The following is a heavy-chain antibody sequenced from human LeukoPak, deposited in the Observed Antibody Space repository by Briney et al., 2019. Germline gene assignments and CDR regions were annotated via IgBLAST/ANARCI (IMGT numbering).Heavy chain of an antibody. CDR1: GGSFSGYY. Sequence: SETLSLTCAVYGGSFSGYYWSWIRQPPGKGLEWIGEINHSGSTNYNLSLKSRVTISVDTSKNQFSLKLSSVTAADTAVYYCAREPVVAATPGYYYGMDVWGQGTTVTVSS. CDR3: AREPVVAATPGYYYGMDV. J-gene: IGHJ6*02. D-gene: IGHD2-15*01. CDR2: INHSGST. V-gene: IGHV4-34*01.